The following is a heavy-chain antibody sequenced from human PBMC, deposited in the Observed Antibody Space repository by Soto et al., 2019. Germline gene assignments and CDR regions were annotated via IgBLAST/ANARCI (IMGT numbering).Heavy chain of an antibody. CDR1: GASISGFY. V-gene: IGHV4-4*07. J-gene: IGHJ5*02. CDR2: IYATGTT. CDR3: VRDGTKTLWDWFDP. Sequence: SETLSLTCTVSGASISGFYWSWIRKSAGKGLEWIGRIYATGTTDYNPSLKSRVMMSVDTSKKQFSLKLRSVTAADTAVYYCVRDGTKTLWDWFDPWGQGISVTVSS. D-gene: IGHD1-1*01.